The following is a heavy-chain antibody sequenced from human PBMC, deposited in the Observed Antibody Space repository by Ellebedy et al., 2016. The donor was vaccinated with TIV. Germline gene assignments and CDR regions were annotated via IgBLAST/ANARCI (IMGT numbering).Heavy chain of an antibody. CDR2: IYTSGST. V-gene: IGHV4-4*07. CDR1: GGSISSYY. Sequence: SETLSLXXTVSGGSISSYYWSWIRQPAGKGLEWIGRIYTSGSTNYNPSLKSRVTMSVDTSKNQFSLKLSSVTAADTAVYYCARDRYCSSTSCYEYYYYYMDVWGKGTTVTVSS. J-gene: IGHJ6*03. CDR3: ARDRYCSSTSCYEYYYYYMDV. D-gene: IGHD2-2*01.